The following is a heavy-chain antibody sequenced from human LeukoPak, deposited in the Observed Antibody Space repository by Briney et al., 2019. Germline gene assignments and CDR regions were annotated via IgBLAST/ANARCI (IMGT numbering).Heavy chain of an antibody. CDR3: ARVGYSGYDYDY. CDR2: ISGSGDST. V-gene: IGHV3-23*01. J-gene: IGHJ4*02. CDR1: GFXFSSYA. D-gene: IGHD5-12*01. Sequence: GGSLRLSCVASGFXFSSYAISWVRQAPGKGLEWVSVISGSGDSTYYADSVEGRCTISRDNSKDALYLQMNSLRAEDTAVYYCARVGYSGYDYDYWGQGTLVTVSS.